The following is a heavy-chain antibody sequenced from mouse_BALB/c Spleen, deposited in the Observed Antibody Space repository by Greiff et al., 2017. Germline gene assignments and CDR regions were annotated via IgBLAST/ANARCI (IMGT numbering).Heavy chain of an antibody. Sequence: QVQLKESGPGLVAPSPSLSITCTVSGFSLTSYGVHWVRQPPGKGLEWLGVIWAGGSTNYNSALMSRLSISKDNSKSQVFLKMNSLQTDDTAMYYCAGGSSYVEYAMDYWGQGTSVTVSS. CDR3: AGGSSYVEYAMDY. V-gene: IGHV2-9*02. J-gene: IGHJ4*01. CDR2: IWAGGST. D-gene: IGHD1-1*01. CDR1: GFSLTSYG.